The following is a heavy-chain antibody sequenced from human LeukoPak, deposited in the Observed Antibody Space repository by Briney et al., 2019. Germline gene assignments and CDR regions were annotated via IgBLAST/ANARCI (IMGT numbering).Heavy chain of an antibody. D-gene: IGHD2-2*02. CDR2: FYTTGNT. J-gene: IGHJ4*02. CDR3: AREPYNSPYTDY. CDR1: GGSISSGSYY. V-gene: IGHV4-61*02. Sequence: PSETLSLTCTVSGGSISSGSYYWSWIRQPAGKGLEWIGRFYTTGNTNYNPSLKSRVTISVDRSENQLPLKLSSVTAADTAVYYCAREPYNSPYTDYWGQGTLVTVSS.